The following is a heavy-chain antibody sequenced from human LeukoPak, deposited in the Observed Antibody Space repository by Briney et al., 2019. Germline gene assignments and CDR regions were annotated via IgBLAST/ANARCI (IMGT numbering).Heavy chain of an antibody. Sequence: PSETLSLTCSVSGGSISSSSSYYWGWIRQPPGKGLEWIGSIYYSGSTYYNPSLKSRVTIFVDTSKNQFSLQLTSVTPEDTAVYYCARGWTSGNFWYWGQGTLVTVSS. CDR1: GGSISSSSSYY. CDR3: ARGWTSGNFWY. V-gene: IGHV4-39*01. J-gene: IGHJ4*02. CDR2: IYYSGST. D-gene: IGHD1-26*01.